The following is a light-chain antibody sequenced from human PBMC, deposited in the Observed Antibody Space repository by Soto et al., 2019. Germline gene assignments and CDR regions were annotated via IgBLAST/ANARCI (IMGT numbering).Light chain of an antibody. V-gene: IGKV3-20*01. CDR3: QQCGGSPT. Sequence: QTRSTPSWATGEIASVSGRASQKISSTVLAWYQPQPGQAPRLLIYGASSRTTGIPDRLSGSGSGTDFPLTFRVPESLHFGLYDCQQCGGSPTVVPGTKVDIK. CDR1: QKISSTV. J-gene: IGKJ1*01. CDR2: GAS.